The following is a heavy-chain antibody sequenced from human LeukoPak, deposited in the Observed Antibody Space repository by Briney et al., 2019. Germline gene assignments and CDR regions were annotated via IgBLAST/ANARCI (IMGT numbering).Heavy chain of an antibody. CDR1: GFTFSSYS. J-gene: IGHJ4*02. CDR3: ARDYGGYFDY. D-gene: IGHD4-23*01. V-gene: IGHV3-21*01. CDR2: ISSSSSYI. Sequence: PGGSLRLSCAASGFTFSSYSMNWVRQAPGKGLEWVSSISSSSSYIHSADSVRGRFTISRDNAKNSLFLQMNSLRAEDTAVYYCARDYGGYFDYWGQGTLVTVSS.